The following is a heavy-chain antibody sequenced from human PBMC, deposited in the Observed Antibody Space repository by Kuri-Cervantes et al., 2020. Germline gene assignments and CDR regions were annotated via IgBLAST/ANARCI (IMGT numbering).Heavy chain of an antibody. CDR2: ITLSGSNT. J-gene: IGHJ4*02. Sequence: GESLKISCAASGFTFSSYWMHWVRQAPGKGLEWVSTITLSGSNTYYADSVKGRFTISRDNSKNTLYLQMNSLRAEDTAVYYCAKGTLEFYSGGSCYPVDYWGQGTLVTVSS. CDR1: GFTFSSYW. CDR3: AKGTLEFYSGGSCYPVDY. V-gene: IGHV3-23*01. D-gene: IGHD2-15*01.